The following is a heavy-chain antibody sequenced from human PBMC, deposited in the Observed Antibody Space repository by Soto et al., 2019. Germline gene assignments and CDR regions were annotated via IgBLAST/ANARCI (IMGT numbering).Heavy chain of an antibody. CDR1: GFTFSSYG. Sequence: GGSLRLSCAASGFTFSSYGMHWVRQAPGKGLEWVAVISYDGSNKYYADSVKGRFTISRDNSKNTLYLQMNSLRAEDTAVYYCAKDKAVAGTFLYYGMDVWGQGTTVTVSS. D-gene: IGHD6-19*01. CDR3: AKDKAVAGTFLYYGMDV. CDR2: ISYDGSNK. V-gene: IGHV3-30*18. J-gene: IGHJ6*02.